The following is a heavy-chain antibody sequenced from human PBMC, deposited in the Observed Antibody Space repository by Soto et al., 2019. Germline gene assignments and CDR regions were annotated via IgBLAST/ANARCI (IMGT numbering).Heavy chain of an antibody. CDR1: GGTFSSYT. V-gene: IGHV1-69*08. J-gene: IGHJ4*02. CDR2: IIPILGIA. D-gene: IGHD2-15*01. CDR3: AREGDDCSGGSCYFGY. Sequence: QVPLVQSGAEVKKPGSSVKVSCKASGGTFSSYTISWVRQAPGQGLEWMGRIIPILGIANYAQKFQGRVTITADKSTSTAYMELSSLRSEDTAVYYCAREGDDCSGGSCYFGYWGQGTLVTVSS.